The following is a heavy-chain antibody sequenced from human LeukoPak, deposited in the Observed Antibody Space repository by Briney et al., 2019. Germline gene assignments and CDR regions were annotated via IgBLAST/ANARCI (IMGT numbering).Heavy chain of an antibody. V-gene: IGHV3-11*01. Sequence: GGSLRLSCAASGLTFAGYAMSWIRQAPGKGLEWVSYISSSGSTIYYADTVKGRFTISRDNAKNSLYLQMNSLRAEDTAVYYCARDYYDSSGYYLAFDIWGQGTMVTVSS. CDR1: GLTFAGYA. D-gene: IGHD3-22*01. CDR3: ARDYYDSSGYYLAFDI. CDR2: ISSSGSTI. J-gene: IGHJ3*02.